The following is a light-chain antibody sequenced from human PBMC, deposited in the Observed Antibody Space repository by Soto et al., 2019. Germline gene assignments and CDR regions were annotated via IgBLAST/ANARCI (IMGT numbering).Light chain of an antibody. V-gene: IGKV4-1*01. CDR2: WAS. CDR3: QQYYNTPLT. CDR1: QTVLSSSNNKNY. J-gene: IGKJ4*01. Sequence: DIVMTQSPDSLTVSLGERATINCRSSQTVLSSSNNKNYLAWYQQKPGQPPKLLIYWASTRQSGVPDRFSGGGSGTDFTLTISSLQAEDVAVYFCQQYYNTPLTFGGGTKVDIK.